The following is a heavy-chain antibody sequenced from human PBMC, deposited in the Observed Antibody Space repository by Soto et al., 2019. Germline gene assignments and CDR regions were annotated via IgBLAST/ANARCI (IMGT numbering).Heavy chain of an antibody. Sequence: SETLSLTCTVSGGSISSGGYYWSWIRQHPGKGLEWIGYIYYSGSTYYNPSLKSRVTISVDTSKNQFSLKLNSVTAADTAVYYCARAPPVLRFLEWLSGPFDYWGQGTLVTVSS. CDR2: IYYSGST. V-gene: IGHV4-31*03. D-gene: IGHD3-3*01. J-gene: IGHJ4*02. CDR3: ARAPPVLRFLEWLSGPFDY. CDR1: GGSISSGGYY.